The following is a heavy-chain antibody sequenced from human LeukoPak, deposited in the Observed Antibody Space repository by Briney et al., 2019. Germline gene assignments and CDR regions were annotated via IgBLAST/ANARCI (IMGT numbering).Heavy chain of an antibody. CDR3: ARMDNSVGYCSGGRCRNWFDP. CDR2: IYYSGST. V-gene: IGHV4-59*01. Sequence: SETPSLTCTVSGGSISSSYWSWIRQPPGKGLEWIGYIYYSGSTNYNPSLKSRVTISVDTSKNQFSLKLSSVTAADTAVYYCARMDNSVGYCSGGRCRNWFDPWGQGTLVTVSS. J-gene: IGHJ5*02. D-gene: IGHD2-15*01. CDR1: GGSISSSY.